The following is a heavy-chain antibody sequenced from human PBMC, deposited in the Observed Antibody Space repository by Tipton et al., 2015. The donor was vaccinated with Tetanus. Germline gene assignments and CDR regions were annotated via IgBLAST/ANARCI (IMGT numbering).Heavy chain of an antibody. J-gene: IGHJ6*02. CDR2: IYQNGDA. CDR3: ARERIEAFYYHGLDV. Sequence: TCTVSGGSISSFYWYWIRQPPGKGLEWIAYIYQNGDANYNPSLQSRVTISVDTSKNQFSLQLAFVTAADTAIYYCARERIEAFYYHGLDVWGPGTTVTVSS. CDR1: GGSISSFY. D-gene: IGHD2-21*01. V-gene: IGHV4-59*01.